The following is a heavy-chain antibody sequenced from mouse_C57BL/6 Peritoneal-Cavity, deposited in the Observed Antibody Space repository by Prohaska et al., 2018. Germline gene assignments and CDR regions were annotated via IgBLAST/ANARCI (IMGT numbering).Heavy chain of an antibody. CDR1: GFTFSGFW. V-gene: IGHV11-2*01. CDR3: MRYGNYWYFDV. CDR2: INSDGSSI. J-gene: IGHJ1*03. D-gene: IGHD2-1*01. Sequence: EVQLLETGGGLVQPGGSRGLSCEGSGFTFSGFWMSWVRQTPGKTLEWIGDINSDGSSINYAASIKDRFTIIRYNDKSTLELQMSNVRSEDTATYFCMRYGNYWYFDVWGTETTVTVSS.